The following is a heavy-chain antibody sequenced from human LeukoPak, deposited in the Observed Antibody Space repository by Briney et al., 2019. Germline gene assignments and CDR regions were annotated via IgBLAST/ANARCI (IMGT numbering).Heavy chain of an antibody. V-gene: IGHV1-8*01. CDR1: AYTFTNYD. J-gene: IGHJ4*02. Sequence: ASVKVSCKASAYTFTNYDISWVRQASGQGLEWMGWMNPNSGNTGYAQKFQGRITLTRDTSISTAYMELSGLRSDDTAVYYCARGIKGDYWGQGSLVTVSS. CDR2: MNPNSGNT. CDR3: ARGIKGDY.